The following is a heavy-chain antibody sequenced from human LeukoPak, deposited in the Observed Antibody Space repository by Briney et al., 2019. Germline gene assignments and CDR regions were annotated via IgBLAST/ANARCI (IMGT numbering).Heavy chain of an antibody. V-gene: IGHV4-59*01. CDR2: TAYSGTT. CDR3: ARDPTGAY. J-gene: IGHJ4*02. Sequence: PSETLSLTCTASADSISNYYCKWIRQPPGKGLEWIGCTAYSGTTYYNPSLQSRVTMSVHTSKNQLSLNLSPVTAADTAVYYCARDPTGAYWGQGTLVTVSS. CDR1: ADSISNYY. D-gene: IGHD4-17*01.